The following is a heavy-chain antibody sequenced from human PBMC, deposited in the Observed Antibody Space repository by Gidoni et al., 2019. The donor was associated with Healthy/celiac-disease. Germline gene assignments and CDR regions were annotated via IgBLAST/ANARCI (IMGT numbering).Heavy chain of an antibody. Sequence: QVQLVESGGGVVQPGRSLRLSCAASGFTFSSYGMHWVRQAPGKGLEWVAVIWYDGSNKYYADSVKGRFTISRDNSKNTLYLQMNSLRAEDTAVYYCARGDYILLYYYMDVWGKGTTVTVSS. V-gene: IGHV3-33*01. CDR1: GFTFSSYG. D-gene: IGHD4-17*01. CDR2: IWYDGSNK. J-gene: IGHJ6*03. CDR3: ARGDYILLYYYMDV.